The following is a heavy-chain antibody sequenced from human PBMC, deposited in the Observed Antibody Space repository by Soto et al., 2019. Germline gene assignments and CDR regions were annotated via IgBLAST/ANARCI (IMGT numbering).Heavy chain of an antibody. V-gene: IGHV3-23*01. J-gene: IGHJ4*02. Sequence: GGSLRLSCAVSGFTFSSYAMSWVRQAPGKGLEWVSTISVSGGSTYYADSVKGRFTISRDNSKNTLYLQMNSLRAEDTAVYYCAKELFLEWLFPFHYWGQGTLVTVSS. D-gene: IGHD3-3*01. CDR3: AKELFLEWLFPFHY. CDR2: ISVSGGST. CDR1: GFTFSSYA.